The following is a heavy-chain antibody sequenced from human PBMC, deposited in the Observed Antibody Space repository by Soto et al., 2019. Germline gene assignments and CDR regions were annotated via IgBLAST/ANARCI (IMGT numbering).Heavy chain of an antibody. D-gene: IGHD6-13*01. V-gene: IGHV3-48*02. Sequence: EVQLVESGGGLVQPGGSLRLSCAASGFTFSSYSMNWVRQAPGKGLEWVSYISSSSSTIYYADSVKGRFTISRDNAKNSLYLQMNSLRDEDTAVYYCARDRSGTPTFEYSSSWYYFDYWGQGTLVTVSS. CDR3: ARDRSGTPTFEYSSSWYYFDY. CDR2: ISSSSSTI. J-gene: IGHJ4*02. CDR1: GFTFSSYS.